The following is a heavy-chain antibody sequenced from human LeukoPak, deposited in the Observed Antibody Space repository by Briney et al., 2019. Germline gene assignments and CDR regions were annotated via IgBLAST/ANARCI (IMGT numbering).Heavy chain of an antibody. V-gene: IGHV7-4-1*02. Sequence: ASVKVSCKASGYTFTNYTINWVRQAPGQGLEWMGWINTNTGNPTYAQGFTGRFVFSLDTSVSTAYLQISSLKAEDTAVYYCARDSGDYVSVEWGQGTLVTVSS. CDR2: INTNTGNP. CDR1: GYTFTNYT. CDR3: ARDSGDYVSVE. J-gene: IGHJ4*02. D-gene: IGHD4-17*01.